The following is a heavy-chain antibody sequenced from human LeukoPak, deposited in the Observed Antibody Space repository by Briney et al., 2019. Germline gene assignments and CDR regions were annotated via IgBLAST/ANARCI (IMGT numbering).Heavy chain of an antibody. J-gene: IGHJ4*02. CDR2: INYSGST. D-gene: IGHD3-3*01. CDR1: GGSFSGYY. Sequence: SETLSLTCAVYGGSFSGYYWSWIRQPPGKGLEWIGEINYSGSTNYNPSLKSRVTISVDTSKNQFSLKLSSVTAADTAVYYCARHSTFFGVVIIKGRVRGPFDYWGQGTLVTASS. V-gene: IGHV4-34*01. CDR3: ARHSTFFGVVIIKGRVRGPFDY.